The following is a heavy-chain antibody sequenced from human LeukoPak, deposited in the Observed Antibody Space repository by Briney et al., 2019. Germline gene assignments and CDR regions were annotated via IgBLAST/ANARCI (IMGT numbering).Heavy chain of an antibody. V-gene: IGHV1-18*01. J-gene: IGHJ4*02. D-gene: IGHD2-15*01. CDR1: GYTFTSYG. CDR2: ISAYDGNT. CDR3: ARDAPRYCSGGSCYSDY. Sequence: ASVKVSCKASGYTFTSYGISWVRQAPGQGLEWMGWISAYDGNTNYAQKLQGRVTMTTDTSTSTAYMELRSLRSDDTAVYYCARDAPRYCSGGSCYSDYWGQGTLVTVSS.